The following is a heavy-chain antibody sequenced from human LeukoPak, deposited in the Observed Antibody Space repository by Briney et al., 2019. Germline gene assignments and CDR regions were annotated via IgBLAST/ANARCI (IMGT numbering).Heavy chain of an antibody. CDR2: INHSGST. V-gene: IGHV4-34*01. Sequence: PSETLSLTCAVYGASFSGYYRSWIRQPPGKGLEWIGEINHSGSTNYNPSLKSRVTISVDTSKNQFSLKLSSVTAADTAVYYCARGSNGGTLIYYFDYWGQGTLVTVSS. CDR3: ARGSNGGTLIYYFDY. J-gene: IGHJ4*02. CDR1: GASFSGYY. D-gene: IGHD2-15*01.